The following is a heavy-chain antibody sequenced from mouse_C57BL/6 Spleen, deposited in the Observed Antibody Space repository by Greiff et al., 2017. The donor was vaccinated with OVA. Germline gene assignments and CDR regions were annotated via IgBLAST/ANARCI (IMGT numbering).Heavy chain of an antibody. D-gene: IGHD1-3*01. CDR3: AREWEMEV. J-gene: IGHJ1*03. CDR2: INPNYGTT. Sequence: VQLKESGPELVKPGASVKISCKASGYSFTDYNMNWVKQSNGKSLEWIGVINPNYGTTSYNQQFKGKATFTVAQSSSTAYMQLHSLTSAASAVFDGAREWEMEVWGKGTTGTVAA. CDR1: GYSFTDYN. V-gene: IGHV1-39*01.